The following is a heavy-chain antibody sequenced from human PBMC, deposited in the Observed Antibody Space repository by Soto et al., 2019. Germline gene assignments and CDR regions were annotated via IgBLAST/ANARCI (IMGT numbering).Heavy chain of an antibody. V-gene: IGHV3-30-3*01. CDR3: ARDGPYSSSYYYYYGMDV. J-gene: IGHJ6*02. CDR2: ISYDGSNK. CDR1: GFTFSSYA. Sequence: GGSLRLSCAASGFTFSSYAMHWVRQAPGKGLEWVAVISYDGSNKYYADSVKGRFTISRDNSKNTLYLQMNSLRAEDTAVYYWARDGPYSSSYYYYYGMDVWGQGTTVTVSS. D-gene: IGHD6-6*01.